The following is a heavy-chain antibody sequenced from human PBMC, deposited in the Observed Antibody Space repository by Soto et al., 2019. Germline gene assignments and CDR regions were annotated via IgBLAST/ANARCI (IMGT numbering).Heavy chain of an antibody. CDR2: ISVGGGIT. D-gene: IGHD4-17*01. J-gene: IGHJ4*02. CDR1: KFTFSTYA. Sequence: EVQLLESGGGLVRPGGSLRLSCGGSKFTFSTYAMTWVRQAPGKGLEWVSGISVGGGITKYADSVKGRFTISRDNSKNTLYLQMNSLRAEDTAIYYCEKDPNGDYLGAFDSWGQGTLVTVSS. V-gene: IGHV3-23*01. CDR3: EKDPNGDYLGAFDS.